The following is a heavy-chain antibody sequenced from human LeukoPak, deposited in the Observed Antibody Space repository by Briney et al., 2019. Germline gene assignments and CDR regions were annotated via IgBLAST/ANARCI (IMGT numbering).Heavy chain of an antibody. J-gene: IGHJ5*02. CDR1: GGSFSGYY. CDR2: INHSGST. D-gene: IGHD3-10*01. V-gene: IGHV4-34*01. Sequence: SETLSLTCAVYGGSFSGYYWSWIRQPPGKGLEWIGEINHSGSTNYNPSLKSRVTISVDTSKNQFSLKLSSVTAADTAVYYCARSKWFGDAPFDPWGQGTLVTVSS. CDR3: ARSKWFGDAPFDP.